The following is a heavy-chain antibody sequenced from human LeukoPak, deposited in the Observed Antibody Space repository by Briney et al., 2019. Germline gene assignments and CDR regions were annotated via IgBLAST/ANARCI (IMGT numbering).Heavy chain of an antibody. CDR1: GFTFSNYA. D-gene: IGHD3-10*01. Sequence: PGGSLRLSCAASGFTFSNYAMNWVRQAPGRGLEWVSIISASGDSTYYADSVKGRFTISRDDSKSTLYLQMNSLRAEDTAVYYCAKEFARTPWRPPHASGSWGQGTLVTVSS. CDR2: ISASGDST. J-gene: IGHJ5*02. CDR3: AKEFARTPWRPPHASGS. V-gene: IGHV3-23*01.